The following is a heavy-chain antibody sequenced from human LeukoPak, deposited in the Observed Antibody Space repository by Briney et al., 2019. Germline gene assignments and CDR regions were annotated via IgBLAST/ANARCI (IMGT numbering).Heavy chain of an antibody. D-gene: IGHD6-13*01. V-gene: IGHV4-34*01. CDR3: ARGRSSSWYYYYYYGMDV. J-gene: IGHJ6*02. Sequence: SEILSLTCAVYGGSFSGYYWSWIRQPPGKGLEWIGEINHSGSTNYNPSLKSRVTISVDTSKNQFSLKLSSVTAADTAVYYCARGRSSSWYYYYYYGMDVWGQGTTVTVSS. CDR2: INHSGST. CDR1: GGSFSGYY.